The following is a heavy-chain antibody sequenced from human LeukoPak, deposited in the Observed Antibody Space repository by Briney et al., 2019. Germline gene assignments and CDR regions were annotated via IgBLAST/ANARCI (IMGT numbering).Heavy chain of an antibody. J-gene: IGHJ4*02. D-gene: IGHD3-10*01. V-gene: IGHV4-39*07. CDR3: ARDSPMVVPFDY. CDR2: IYYSGST. CDR1: GGSISSSSYY. Sequence: SETLSLTCTVSGGSISSSSYYWGWIRQPPGKGLEWIGSIYYSGSTYYNPSLKSRVTISVDTSKNQFSLDLTFVTAADTAVYYCARDSPMVVPFDYWGQGALVTVSS.